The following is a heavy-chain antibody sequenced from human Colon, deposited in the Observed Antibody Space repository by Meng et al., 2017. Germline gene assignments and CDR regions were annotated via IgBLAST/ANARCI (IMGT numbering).Heavy chain of an antibody. CDR2: IYYSGST. CDR3: ATEATLYYFDY. D-gene: IGHD3-16*01. CDR1: GASVSSGPYY. J-gene: IGHJ4*02. V-gene: IGHV4-31*03. Sequence: QVLLQESGPGLVQTSQTLSLTCSVSGASVSSGPYYWSWIRQHPGKGLEWIGYIYYSGSTYYNPSLKSRVIISVDSSKNQFSLNLTSVTAADTAVYYCATEATLYYFDYWGQGALVTVSS.